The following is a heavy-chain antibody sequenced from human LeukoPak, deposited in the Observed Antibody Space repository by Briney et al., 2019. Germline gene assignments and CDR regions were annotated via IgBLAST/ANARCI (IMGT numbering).Heavy chain of an antibody. V-gene: IGHV1-8*01. CDR2: MNPNSGNT. Sequence: GASVKVSCKASGYTFTSFHINWVRQATGQGLEWMGWMNPNSGNTGCAQKFQGRVTMTRDTSTSTVYMELSSLRSEDTAVYYCARDQDSSGYFVTWGQGTLVTVSS. CDR3: ARDQDSSGYFVT. D-gene: IGHD3-22*01. J-gene: IGHJ4*02. CDR1: GYTFTSFH.